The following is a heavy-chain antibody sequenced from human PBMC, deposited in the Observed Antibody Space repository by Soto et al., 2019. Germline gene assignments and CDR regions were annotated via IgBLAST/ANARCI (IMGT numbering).Heavy chain of an antibody. D-gene: IGHD3-22*01. V-gene: IGHV4-30-2*01. CDR1: GGSLSSGGYS. J-gene: IGHJ5*02. CDR3: ARGDSNSYSSEWFDP. CDR2: IYDYGTT. Sequence: SETLSLTCAVSGGSLSSGGYSWSWIRQPPGKGLEWIGFIYDYGTTFYNPALKSRVTISIDKSKNQFSLEMKSVTAADTAVYYCARGDSNSYSSEWFDPWGHGTLVTVSS.